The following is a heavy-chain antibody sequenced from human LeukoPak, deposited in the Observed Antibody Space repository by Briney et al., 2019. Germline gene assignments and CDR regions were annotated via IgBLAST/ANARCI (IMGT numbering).Heavy chain of an antibody. CDR3: ARIWAKEAYYYMDV. CDR1: GYTFTGYY. Sequence: ASVKVSCKASGYTFTGYYIHWVRQAPGQGLEWMGRINPNSGGTNYAQKFQGRVTMTRDTSINTAYMELSRLRFDDTAVYFCARIWAKEAYYYMDVWGKGTTVTVSS. J-gene: IGHJ6*03. V-gene: IGHV1-2*06. CDR2: INPNSGGT. D-gene: IGHD3-16*01.